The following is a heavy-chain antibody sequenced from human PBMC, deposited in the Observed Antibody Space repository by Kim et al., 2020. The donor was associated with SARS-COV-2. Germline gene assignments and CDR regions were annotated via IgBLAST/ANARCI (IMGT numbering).Heavy chain of an antibody. V-gene: IGHV3-72*01. D-gene: IGHD6-19*01. Sequence: GGSLRLSCVTSRFSLSDHYIDWVRQGPGNGLEWVGRSGNKASSHTTEYAASVKDRFTISRDDSKNSLYLQMNSLKTEDTAVYYCCRGYSGGPIYAFDIWGQGTGVTVSS. CDR1: RFSLSDHY. J-gene: IGHJ3*02. CDR3: CRGYSGGPIYAFDI. CDR2: SGNKASSHTT.